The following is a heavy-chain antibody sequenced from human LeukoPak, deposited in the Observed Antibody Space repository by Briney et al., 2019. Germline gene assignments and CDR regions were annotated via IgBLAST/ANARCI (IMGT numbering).Heavy chain of an antibody. CDR2: ISSGSSYI. Sequence: GGSLRLSCAASGFTFSTYNMNWVRQAPGKGLGWVSSISSGSSYIYYADSVKGRFTISRDNAKNSLYLQMNSLRAEDTAVYYCARDASTVTGYYFDYWGQGTVVTVSS. J-gene: IGHJ4*02. V-gene: IGHV3-21*01. D-gene: IGHD6-19*01. CDR1: GFTFSTYN. CDR3: ARDASTVTGYYFDY.